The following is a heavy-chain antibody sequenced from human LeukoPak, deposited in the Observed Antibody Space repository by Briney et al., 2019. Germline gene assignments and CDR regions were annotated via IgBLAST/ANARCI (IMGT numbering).Heavy chain of an antibody. D-gene: IGHD1-1*01. V-gene: IGHV1-2*06. J-gene: IGHJ4*02. CDR1: GYTFTGYY. CDR2: INPNSGDT. Sequence: ASVKVSCKTSGYTFTGYYMHWVRQALGQGLEWMGRINPNSGDTNYAQNFQGRVTMTRDTSVSTAYMELSRLRSDDTAVYFCARDRGYNWNPYYLDYWGQGTLVTVSS. CDR3: ARDRGYNWNPYYLDY.